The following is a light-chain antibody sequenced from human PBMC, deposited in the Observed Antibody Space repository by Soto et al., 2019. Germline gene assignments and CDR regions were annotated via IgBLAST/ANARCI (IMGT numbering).Light chain of an antibody. V-gene: IGKV3-20*01. J-gene: IGKJ2*01. Sequence: ENVLTQSPDILSLSPGERVTLSCRASQSISNNYLTWYQQKPGQAPRVLIYGASSRATGIPDRFSGSGSGTDFTLTISRLQPEDFALYYCQQYGRSLPTFGRGTKLEIK. CDR1: QSISNNY. CDR2: GAS. CDR3: QQYGRSLPT.